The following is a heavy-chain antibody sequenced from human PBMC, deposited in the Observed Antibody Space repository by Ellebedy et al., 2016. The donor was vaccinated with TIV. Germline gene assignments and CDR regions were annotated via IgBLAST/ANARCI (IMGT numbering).Heavy chain of an antibody. Sequence: SVKVSCXASGGTFSSYAISWVRQAPGQGLEWMGGIIPIFGTANYAQKFQGRVTITADESTSTAYMELSSLRSEDTAVYYCARDLAPRGYSGYDESYWGQGTLVTVSS. D-gene: IGHD5-12*01. J-gene: IGHJ4*02. CDR1: GGTFSSYA. CDR3: ARDLAPRGYSGYDESY. V-gene: IGHV1-69*13. CDR2: IIPIFGTA.